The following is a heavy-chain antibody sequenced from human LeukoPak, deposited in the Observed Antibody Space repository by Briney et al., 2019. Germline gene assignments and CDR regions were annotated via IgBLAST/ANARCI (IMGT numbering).Heavy chain of an antibody. Sequence: GGTLRLSCAASGFTFSSYGMSWVRQAPGKGLEWVSAITGGGGNTYYADSVKGRFTISRDNSKNTLYLQMNSMRAEDTAVYYCAKEGSHISIFGVVNNWGQGTLVTVSS. CDR1: GFTFSSYG. D-gene: IGHD3-3*01. CDR2: ITGGGGNT. V-gene: IGHV3-23*01. CDR3: AKEGSHISIFGVVNN. J-gene: IGHJ4*02.